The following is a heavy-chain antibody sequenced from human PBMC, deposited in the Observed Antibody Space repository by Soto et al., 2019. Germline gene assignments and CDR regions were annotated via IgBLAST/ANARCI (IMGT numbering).Heavy chain of an antibody. Sequence: QVQLQESGPGLVRPSATLSLTCTVSGGYVNNGSYYCSWIRQPPGKGLEWIGYIYHSGTTNNTPSLTSRFTISLDTSKSQFSLKVKSVNAADTAVYYCASSSRGSKYGYYFDYWGQGILVTVSS. CDR1: GGYVNNGSYY. V-gene: IGHV4-61*01. CDR3: ASSSRGSKYGYYFDY. D-gene: IGHD5-18*01. J-gene: IGHJ4*02. CDR2: IYHSGTT.